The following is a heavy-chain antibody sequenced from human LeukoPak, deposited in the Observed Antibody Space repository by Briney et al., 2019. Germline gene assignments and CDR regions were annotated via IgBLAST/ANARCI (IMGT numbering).Heavy chain of an antibody. CDR2: IYYSGST. Sequence: SETLSLTCTVSGGSISSSSYYWGWIRQPPGKGLEWIGSIYYSGSTYYNPSLKSRVTISVDTSKNQSSLKLSSVTAADTAVYYCASLGSRSGRISPWGQGTLVTVSS. V-gene: IGHV4-39*01. CDR3: ASLGSRSGRISP. J-gene: IGHJ5*02. CDR1: GGSISSSSYY. D-gene: IGHD6-19*01.